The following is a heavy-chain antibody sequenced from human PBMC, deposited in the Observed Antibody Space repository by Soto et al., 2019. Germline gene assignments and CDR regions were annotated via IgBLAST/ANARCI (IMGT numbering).Heavy chain of an antibody. V-gene: IGHV4-31*03. CDR1: GGSISSGGYY. Sequence: QVQLQESGPGLVKPSQTLSLTCTVSGGSISSGGYYWSWIRQHPGKGLEWIGYIYYSGSTYYNPSLQSRVTISVDTSNNQFSLNLSSMTAADTAVYYCPRRDNWKGWFDPWGQGALVTVSS. CDR2: IYYSGST. CDR3: PRRDNWKGWFDP. D-gene: IGHD1-20*01. J-gene: IGHJ5*02.